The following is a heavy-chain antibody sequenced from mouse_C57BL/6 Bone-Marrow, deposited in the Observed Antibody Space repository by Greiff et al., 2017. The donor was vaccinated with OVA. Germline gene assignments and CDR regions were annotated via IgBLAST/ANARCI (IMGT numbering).Heavy chain of an antibody. J-gene: IGHJ2*01. Sequence: EVMLVESGGDLVKPGGSLKLSCAASGFTFSSYGMSWVRQTPDKRLEWVATISSGGSYTYYPDSVKGRFTISRDNAKNTLYLQMSSLKSEDTAMYYCARHLDYDYWGQGTTLTVSS. CDR3: ARHLDYDY. V-gene: IGHV5-6*01. CDR2: ISSGGSYT. D-gene: IGHD2-4*01. CDR1: GFTFSSYG.